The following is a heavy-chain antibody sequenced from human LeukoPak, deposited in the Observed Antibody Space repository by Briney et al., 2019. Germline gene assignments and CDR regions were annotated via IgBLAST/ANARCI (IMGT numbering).Heavy chain of an antibody. D-gene: IGHD2-2*01. CDR2: VNHRGNT. V-gene: IGHV4-34*01. J-gene: IGHJ3*02. Sequence: SETLSLTCAVYGGSFSGYYWIWIRQSPGKGLEWIGEVNHRGNTNYNPSLKSRVTISVDTSKNQFSLKLSSVTAADTAVYYCASPYPCSITTCNDAFHIWGQGTMVTVSS. CDR3: ASPYPCSITTCNDAFHI. CDR1: GGSFSGYY.